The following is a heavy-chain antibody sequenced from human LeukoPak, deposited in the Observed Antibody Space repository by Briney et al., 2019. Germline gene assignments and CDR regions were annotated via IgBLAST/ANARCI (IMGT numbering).Heavy chain of an antibody. V-gene: IGHV3-30*18. J-gene: IGHJ5*02. CDR2: ISYEGGTQ. CDR1: GFTFNNYG. CDR3: AKEGTPQVSTWYDL. D-gene: IGHD3-10*01. Sequence: GRSLRLSCAASGFTFNNYGMHWVRQAPGKGLEWVAVISYEGGTQHYADSVKGRFIISRDNPRNTLYLQMNILRTEDTAVYYCAKEGTPQVSTWYDLWGQGTQVIVSS.